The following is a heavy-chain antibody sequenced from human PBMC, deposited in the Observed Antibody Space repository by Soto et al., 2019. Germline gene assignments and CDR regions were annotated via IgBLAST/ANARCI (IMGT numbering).Heavy chain of an antibody. CDR1: GYTFTSYA. CDR2: INAGNGNT. D-gene: IGHD1-26*01. J-gene: IGHJ5*02. CDR3: ARDPPFYSGSYSNWFDP. Sequence: ASVKVSCKASGYTFTSYAMHWVRQAPGQRLEWMGWINAGNGNTKYSQKFQGRVTITRDTSASTAYMELSSLRSDDTAVYYCARDPPFYSGSYSNWFDPWGQGTLVTVSS. V-gene: IGHV1-3*01.